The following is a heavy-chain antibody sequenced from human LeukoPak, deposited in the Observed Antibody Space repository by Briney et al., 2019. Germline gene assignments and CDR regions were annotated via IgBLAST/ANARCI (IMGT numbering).Heavy chain of an antibody. D-gene: IGHD5-12*01. V-gene: IGHV3-23*01. Sequence: GGSLRLSCAASGFTFSSYAMLWVRQAPGKGLEGVSAISAGGSTYYADSVKGRFTISRDNSKNTLYLQMNSLRAEDTAVYYCASHSGSDVYYYYGMDVWGQGTTVTVSS. J-gene: IGHJ6*02. CDR1: GFTFSSYA. CDR3: ASHSGSDVYYYYGMDV. CDR2: ISAGGST.